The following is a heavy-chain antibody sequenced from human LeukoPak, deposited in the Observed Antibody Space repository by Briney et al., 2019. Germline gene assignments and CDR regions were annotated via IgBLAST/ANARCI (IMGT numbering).Heavy chain of an antibody. V-gene: IGHV4-4*07. CDR3: ASTAVVVAATSDAFDI. CDR2: IYTSGST. J-gene: IGHJ3*02. D-gene: IGHD2-15*01. Sequence: SETLSLTCTVSGGAISSYYWSWIRQPAGKGLEWIGRIYTSGSTNYNPSLKSRVTMSVDTSKNQFSLKLSSVTAADTAVYYCASTAVVVAATSDAFDIWGQGTMVTVSS. CDR1: GGAISSYY.